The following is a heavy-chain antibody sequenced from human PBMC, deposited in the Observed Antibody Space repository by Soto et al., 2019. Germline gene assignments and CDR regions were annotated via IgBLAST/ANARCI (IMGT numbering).Heavy chain of an antibody. V-gene: IGHV3-30*18. Sequence: QVQLVESGGGVVQPGRSLRLSCAASGFTFSSYGMHWVRQVQGKGLEWVAVISYDGSNKYYADSVKGRFTISRDNSKNTLYLQMNSLRAEDTAVYYCAKDGGSYWFDPWGQGTLVTVSS. CDR3: AKDGGSYWFDP. J-gene: IGHJ5*02. D-gene: IGHD1-26*01. CDR2: ISYDGSNK. CDR1: GFTFSSYG.